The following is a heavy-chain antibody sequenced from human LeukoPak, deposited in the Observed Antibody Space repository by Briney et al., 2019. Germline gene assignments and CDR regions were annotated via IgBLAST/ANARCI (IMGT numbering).Heavy chain of an antibody. V-gene: IGHV4-4*07. Sequence: PSETLSLTCTVSGGSISSYYWSWIRQPAGKGLEWIGRIYTSGSTNYNPSLKSRVTMSVDTSKNQFSLKLSSVTAADTAVYYCASGGSGWSRFYFDYWGQGTLVTVSS. CDR2: IYTSGST. CDR3: ASGGSGWSRFYFDY. D-gene: IGHD6-19*01. CDR1: GGSISSYY. J-gene: IGHJ4*02.